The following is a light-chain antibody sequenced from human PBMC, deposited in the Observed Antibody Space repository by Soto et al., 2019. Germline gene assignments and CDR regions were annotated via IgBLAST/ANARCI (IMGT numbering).Light chain of an antibody. Sequence: EIEMTQSPAPLSLSPGERATVSCRASQSVGNNLAWYQQKSGQAPRLLIYGAYTRAAGVPARFSGTGSGTELTITISSLQSEDFAVYYCHQYDDWPPYTFGQGTKLEFK. J-gene: IGKJ2*01. CDR3: HQYDDWPPYT. CDR1: QSVGNN. V-gene: IGKV3-15*01. CDR2: GAY.